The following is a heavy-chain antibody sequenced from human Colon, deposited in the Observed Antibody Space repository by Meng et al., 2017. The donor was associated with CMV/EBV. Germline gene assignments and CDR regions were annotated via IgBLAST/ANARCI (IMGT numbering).Heavy chain of an antibody. CDR2: IRNKVNSYTT. CDR1: GFTFSDHY. J-gene: IGHJ4*02. Sequence: GGSLRLSCAASGFTFSDHYIDWVRQAPGKGLEWVGRIRNKVNSYTTLYAASVEGRFTVSRDDSKNSVFLQMNSLKTEDTAVYYCARVRKGMVGQTTLDYWGQGTLVTVSS. CDR3: ARVRKGMVGQTTLDY. V-gene: IGHV3-72*01. D-gene: IGHD1-26*01.